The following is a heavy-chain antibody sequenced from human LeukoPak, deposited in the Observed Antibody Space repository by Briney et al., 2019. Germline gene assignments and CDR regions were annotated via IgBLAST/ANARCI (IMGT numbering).Heavy chain of an antibody. Sequence: GGSLSLSCAASGFTSNNYWMHWVPQAPGKGRVGVSRINSDGINTSYADSGKGRFTIPRDNAKNTLYLQMNSLRAEDTAVYYCARPYSSSSRGYYYYMDVWGKGTTVTVSS. J-gene: IGHJ6*03. CDR1: GFTSNNYW. V-gene: IGHV3-74*01. CDR3: ARPYSSSSRGYYYYMDV. CDR2: INSDGINT. D-gene: IGHD6-6*01.